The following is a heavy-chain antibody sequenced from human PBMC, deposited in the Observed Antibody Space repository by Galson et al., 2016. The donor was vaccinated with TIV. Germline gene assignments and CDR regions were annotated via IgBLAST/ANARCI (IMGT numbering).Heavy chain of an antibody. J-gene: IGHJ3*02. Sequence: SVKVSCKASGYTLQSYAITWVRQAPGQGLEWMGWISTPHGTTHYAHDFQGRLTMNTDPSTSTVYMELRNLRPDDTAMYYCARYCASTSCYSDAFDIWGQGTMVTVSS. V-gene: IGHV1-18*04. CDR2: ISTPHGTT. D-gene: IGHD2/OR15-2a*01. CDR3: ARYCASTSCYSDAFDI. CDR1: GYTLQSYA.